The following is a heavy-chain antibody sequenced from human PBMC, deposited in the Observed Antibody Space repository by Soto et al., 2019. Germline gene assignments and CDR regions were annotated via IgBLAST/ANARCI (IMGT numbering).Heavy chain of an antibody. J-gene: IGHJ6*02. D-gene: IGHD3-10*01. Sequence: SVKVSCRASGYTFTSYDINWVRQATVQGLEWMGWMNPNSGNTGYAQKFQGRVTMTRNTSISTAYMELSSLRSEDTAVYYCAREGLGITMVRGVPLDYYGMDVWGQGTTVTVSS. CDR2: MNPNSGNT. CDR1: GYTFTSYD. V-gene: IGHV1-8*01. CDR3: AREGLGITMVRGVPLDYYGMDV.